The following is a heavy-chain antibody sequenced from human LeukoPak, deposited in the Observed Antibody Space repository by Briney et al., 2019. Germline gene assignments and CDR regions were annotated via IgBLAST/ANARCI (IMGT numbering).Heavy chain of an antibody. J-gene: IGHJ6*02. CDR2: INHSGST. V-gene: IGHV4-34*01. CDR3: ARGPVVVVVAAPGYYYYYGMDV. D-gene: IGHD2-15*01. Sequence: SETLSLTCTVSGGSISSYYWSWIRQPPGKGLEWIGEINHSGSTNYNPSLKSRVTISVDTSKNQFSLKLSSVTAADTAVYYCARGPVVVVVAAPGYYYYYGMDVWGQGTTVTVSS. CDR1: GGSISSYY.